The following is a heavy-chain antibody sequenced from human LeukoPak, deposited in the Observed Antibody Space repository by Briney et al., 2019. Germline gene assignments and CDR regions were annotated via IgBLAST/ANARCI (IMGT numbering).Heavy chain of an antibody. CDR2: ISSSGSTI. Sequence: GRSLRLSCAASGFTFSSYAMHWIRQAPGKGLEWVSYISSSGSTIYYADSVKGRFTISRDNAKNSLYLQIHSLRAEDTAVYYCARDRGMYSSSWSPFDYWGQGTLVTVSS. D-gene: IGHD6-13*01. CDR1: GFTFSSYA. J-gene: IGHJ4*02. CDR3: ARDRGMYSSSWSPFDY. V-gene: IGHV3-48*04.